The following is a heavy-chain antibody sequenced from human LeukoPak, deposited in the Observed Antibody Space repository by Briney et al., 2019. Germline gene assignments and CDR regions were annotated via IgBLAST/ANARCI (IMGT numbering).Heavy chain of an antibody. Sequence: ASVKVSCKTSGYTFTSYGITWVRQAPGKGLEWMGWISAYNGNIDYAQSLQGRVTMTTDTSTSTAYMELRSLRSDDTAVYYCTIMTHCTGGTCYSYAHWGQGTMVAVSS. D-gene: IGHD2-15*01. J-gene: IGHJ4*02. CDR2: ISAYNGNI. CDR3: TIMTHCTGGTCYSYAH. V-gene: IGHV1-18*01. CDR1: GYTFTSYG.